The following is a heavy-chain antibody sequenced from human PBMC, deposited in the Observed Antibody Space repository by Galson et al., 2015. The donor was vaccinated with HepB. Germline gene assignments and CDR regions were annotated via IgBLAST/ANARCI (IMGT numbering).Heavy chain of an antibody. CDR1: GFTFNNYA. V-gene: IGHV3-23*01. J-gene: IGHJ4*02. D-gene: IGHD6-19*01. CDR3: AKDPNDTSGWYVMIDY. Sequence: FLRLSCAASGFTFNNYAMIWVRQAPGKGLECVSIICGSGGSTFYAASGTGRFTISRDNSKNTLYLQMNRLRAEDTAIYYCAKDPNDTSGWYVMIDYWGQGALVTVSS. CDR2: ICGSGGST.